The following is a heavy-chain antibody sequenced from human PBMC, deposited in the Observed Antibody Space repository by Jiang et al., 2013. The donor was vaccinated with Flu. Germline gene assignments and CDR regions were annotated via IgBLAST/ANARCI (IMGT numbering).Heavy chain of an antibody. CDR1: GGSISSYY. V-gene: IGHV4-59*08. Sequence: TLSLTCTVSGGSISSYYWSWIRQPPGKGLEWIGYIYYSGSTNYNPSLKSRVTISVDTSKNQFSLKLSSVTAADTAVYYCASFPSPYYYDSSGYYYWGQGTLVTVSS. CDR2: IYYSGST. J-gene: IGHJ4*02. CDR3: ASFPSPYYYDSSGYYY. D-gene: IGHD3-22*01.